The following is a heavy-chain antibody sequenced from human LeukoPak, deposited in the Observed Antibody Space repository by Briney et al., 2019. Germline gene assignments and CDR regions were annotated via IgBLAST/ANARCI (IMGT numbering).Heavy chain of an antibody. D-gene: IGHD2-15*01. J-gene: IGHJ6*02. CDR3: AKAGVCSGGSCYFDGMDV. Sequence: PGGSLRLSCAASGFTFSSYAMSWVRQAPGKGLEWVSAISGSGGSTYYADSVKGRFTISRDNSKNTLYLQMNSLRAEDTAVYYCAKAGVCSGGSCYFDGMDVWGQGTTVTVSS. CDR1: GFTFSSYA. CDR2: ISGSGGST. V-gene: IGHV3-23*01.